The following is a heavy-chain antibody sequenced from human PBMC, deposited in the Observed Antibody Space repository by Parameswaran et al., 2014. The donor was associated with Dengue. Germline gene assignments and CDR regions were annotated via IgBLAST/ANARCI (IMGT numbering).Heavy chain of an antibody. CDR2: IDWDDDK. D-gene: IGHD6-19*01. Sequence: VRQAPGKALEWLARIDWDDDKYYSTSLRTRLTISKDTSKNQVVLTMTNMDPVDTATYYCARMARVAVAGTPAPHGMDVWGQGTTVTVSS. V-gene: IGHV2-70*11. J-gene: IGHJ6*02. CDR3: ARMARVAVAGTPAPHGMDV.